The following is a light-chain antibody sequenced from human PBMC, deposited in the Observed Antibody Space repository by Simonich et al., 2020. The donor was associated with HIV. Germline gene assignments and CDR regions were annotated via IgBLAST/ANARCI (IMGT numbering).Light chain of an antibody. J-gene: IGLJ3*02. CDR1: SSNIGSNT. CDR3: AAWDDSLNGWV. Sequence: QSVLTQPPSASGTPGQRVTISCSGSSSNIGSNTVNWHQQLPGTAPKLLIYKNNQRPSGVPTRCSGSKSGTSASLAISGLQSEDEADYYCAAWDDSLNGWVFGGGTKLTVL. V-gene: IGLV1-44*01. CDR2: KNN.